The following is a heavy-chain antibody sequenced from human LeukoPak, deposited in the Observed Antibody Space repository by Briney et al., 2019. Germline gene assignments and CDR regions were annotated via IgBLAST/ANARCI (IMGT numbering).Heavy chain of an antibody. J-gene: IGHJ4*02. Sequence: PSQTLSLTCTVSGGSISSGDYYWSWIRQSPGKGLEWIGYIYYSGSTYYNPSLKSRVTISVDTSKNQFSLKLSTVTAADTAVYYCARGGGLGAYYFDYWAREPWSPSPQ. CDR3: ARGGGLGAYYFDY. V-gene: IGHV4-30-4*08. CDR2: IYYSGST. D-gene: IGHD3-16*01. CDR1: GGSISSGDYY.